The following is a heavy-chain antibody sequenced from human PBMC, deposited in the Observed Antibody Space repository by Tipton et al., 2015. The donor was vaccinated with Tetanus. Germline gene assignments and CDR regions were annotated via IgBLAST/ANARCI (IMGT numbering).Heavy chain of an antibody. J-gene: IGHJ4*02. D-gene: IGHD3-10*01. Sequence: MQLVQSGAEVKKPGESLQISCKSSGYIFNNFWIGWVRQMPGRGLEWIGLIYPGDSRVIYSPSFQGHVTLSADKSITTAYLQWNSLKASDTAMYYCARTGSPFDYWGQGTPVTVSS. CDR2: IYPGDSRV. V-gene: IGHV5-51*01. CDR3: ARTGSPFDY. CDR1: GYIFNNFW.